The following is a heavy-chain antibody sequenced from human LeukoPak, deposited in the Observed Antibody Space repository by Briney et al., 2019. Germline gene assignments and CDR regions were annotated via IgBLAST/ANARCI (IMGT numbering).Heavy chain of an antibody. CDR1: GGSFSGYY. D-gene: IGHD1-26*01. J-gene: IGHJ6*03. CDR3: ARDPSGYYMDV. CDR2: FYYSGST. Sequence: SETLSLTCAVYGGSFSGYYWSWIRQPPGKGLEWIGSFYYSGSTYYNPSLKSRVTTSVDTSKNQFSLKLSSVTAADTAVYYCARDPSGYYMDVWGKGTTVTVSS. V-gene: IGHV4-34*01.